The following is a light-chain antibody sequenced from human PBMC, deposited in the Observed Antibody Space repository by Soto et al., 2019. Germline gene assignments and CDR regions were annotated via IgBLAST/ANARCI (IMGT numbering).Light chain of an antibody. CDR1: QGLLHSNGNTY. J-gene: IGKJ1*01. CDR3: LQTTDFQWT. V-gene: IGKV2-24*01. Sequence: IVMTQAPLSSPVTLGQPASISCRSSQGLLHSNGNTYLSWLHQRPGQPPRLLIHKVSNRFFGVPDRFTGSGAGTEFTLRISRVQDEDVGIYYCLQTTDFQWTFGQGTRVEIK. CDR2: KVS.